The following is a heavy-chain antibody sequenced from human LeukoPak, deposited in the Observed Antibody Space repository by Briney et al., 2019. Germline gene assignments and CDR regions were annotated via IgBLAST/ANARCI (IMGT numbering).Heavy chain of an antibody. J-gene: IGHJ4*02. CDR1: VLTFSSYI. CDR3: RHVEIDY. D-gene: IGHD3-3*01. Sequence: GGALRLSCSASVLTFSSYIMHWVRQAPGKGLEYVSTIYNNGGNTYYAVSVKGRFTISRDNSKNTRYLQMSRLRAEDAAVYYCRHVEIDYWGQGTLVTVSS. CDR2: IYNNGGNT. V-gene: IGHV3-64D*06.